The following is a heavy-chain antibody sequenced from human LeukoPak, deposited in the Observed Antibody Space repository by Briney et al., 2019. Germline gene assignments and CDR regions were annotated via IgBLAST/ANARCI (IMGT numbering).Heavy chain of an antibody. V-gene: IGHV3-48*02. Sequence: GGSLRLSCVASGFTFSIYSMNWVRQAPGKELEWVSYISRSSSTLYYADSVRGRFTISRDNDKNSLYLQMNSLRDADTAVYYCARHVLALTLWFDPWGQGTLVTVSS. CDR1: GFTFSIYS. CDR3: ARHVLALTLWFDP. CDR2: ISRSSSTL. J-gene: IGHJ5*02.